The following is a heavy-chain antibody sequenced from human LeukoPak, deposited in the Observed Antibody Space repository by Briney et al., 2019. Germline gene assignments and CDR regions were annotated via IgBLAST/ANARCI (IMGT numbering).Heavy chain of an antibody. CDR1: GYSFSSYW. Sequence: GESLKISCQGSGYSFSSYWIAWVRQMPGKGLEWMGIIYPGDSDTRYRPSFQGQVTISADKATRTAYLQLSSLRASDTARYYCARGVGGDWFDPWGQGTLVTVSS. V-gene: IGHV5-51*01. J-gene: IGHJ5*02. CDR2: IYPGDSDT. D-gene: IGHD3-16*01. CDR3: ARGVGGDWFDP.